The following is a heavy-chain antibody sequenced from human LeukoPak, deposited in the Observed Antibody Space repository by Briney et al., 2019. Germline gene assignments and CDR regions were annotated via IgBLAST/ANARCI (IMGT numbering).Heavy chain of an antibody. Sequence: SGGSLRLSCAASGFTFSSYAMSWVRQAPGKGLEWVSAITGSGVGTYYADSVKGRFTISRDNSKNTLYLQMNSLRAEDTAVYYCAKNGKQQLFGDYWGQGTLVTVSS. CDR2: ITGSGVGT. D-gene: IGHD6-13*01. CDR1: GFTFSSYA. J-gene: IGHJ4*02. V-gene: IGHV3-23*01. CDR3: AKNGKQQLFGDY.